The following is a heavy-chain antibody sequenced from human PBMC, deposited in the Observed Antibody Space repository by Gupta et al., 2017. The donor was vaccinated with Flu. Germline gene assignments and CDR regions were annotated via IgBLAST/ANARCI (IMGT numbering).Heavy chain of an antibody. J-gene: IGHJ4*02. CDR2: IYGSGRT. V-gene: IGHV4-34*01. CDR3: ARASGPQQE. Sequence: YGGSLSGYSCHWIRQPPGEGLEWIGEIYGSGRTNYNPSLKSRVTISIDTSKNQFSLKVNFVTAADTAVYYCARASGPQQEWGQGTLVTVSS. CDR1: GGSLSGYS. D-gene: IGHD1-1*01.